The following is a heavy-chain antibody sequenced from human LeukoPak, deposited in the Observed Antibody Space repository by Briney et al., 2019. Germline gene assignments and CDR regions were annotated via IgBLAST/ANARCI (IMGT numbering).Heavy chain of an antibody. CDR1: GYTFTSYD. Sequence: GASVTVSCTASGYTFTSYDINWVRQATGQGLEWMGWMNPNSGNTGYAQKFQGRVTMTRNTSISTAYMELSSLRSEDTAVYYCARYPPKRYSSSSHFDYWGQGTLVTVSS. CDR3: ARYPPKRYSSSSHFDY. CDR2: MNPNSGNT. J-gene: IGHJ4*02. D-gene: IGHD6-6*01. V-gene: IGHV1-8*01.